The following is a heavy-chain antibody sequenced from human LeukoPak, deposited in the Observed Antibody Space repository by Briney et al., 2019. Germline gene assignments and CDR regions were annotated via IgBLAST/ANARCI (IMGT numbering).Heavy chain of an antibody. CDR1: GITLSNYG. V-gene: IGHV3-23*01. CDR2: ISDSGGRT. D-gene: IGHD3-22*01. CDR3: AKRGAVIRVILVGFHKEAYYFDS. J-gene: IGHJ4*02. Sequence: GGSLRLSCAVSGITLSNYGMSWVRQAPGKGLEWVAGISDSGGRTNYADSVKGRFTISRDNPKNTPYLQMNSLRAEDTAVYFCAKRGAVIRVILVGFHKEAYYFDSWGQGALVTVSS.